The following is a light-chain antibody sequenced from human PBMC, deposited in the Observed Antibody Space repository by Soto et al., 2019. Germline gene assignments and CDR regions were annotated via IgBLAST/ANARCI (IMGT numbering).Light chain of an antibody. CDR1: QALRSN. V-gene: IGKV3-15*01. CDR3: QQYNDWPLT. J-gene: IGKJ1*01. Sequence: EIVMTQSPATLSVSPGERATLSCRASQALRSNLAGYQQKPGQAPRLLIFGASTRATGIPARFSGSGSGTEFTFTISSLQSEDFALYYCQQYNDWPLTFGQGTKVEIK. CDR2: GAS.